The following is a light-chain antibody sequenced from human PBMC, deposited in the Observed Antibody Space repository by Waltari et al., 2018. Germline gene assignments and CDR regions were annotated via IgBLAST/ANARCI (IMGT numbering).Light chain of an antibody. Sequence: QSLLTQPPSASSTPGQRVAISCSGSWSNIGSSAVSWYQQLPGPAPRLLIHSNYLLTSGVPHRVSCSKSCTSATRVIGGLRAADEADYYCSAWDDSLHGQVVFGGGTKVTVL. CDR2: SNY. CDR1: WSNIGSSA. CDR3: SAWDDSLHGQVV. J-gene: IGLJ2*01. V-gene: IGLV1-44*01.